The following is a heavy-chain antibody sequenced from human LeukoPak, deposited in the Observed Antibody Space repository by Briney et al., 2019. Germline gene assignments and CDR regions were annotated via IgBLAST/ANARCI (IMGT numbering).Heavy chain of an antibody. J-gene: IGHJ6*03. CDR1: GFTFSNHG. D-gene: IGHD2-2*01. Sequence: GRSLRLSCAASGFTFSNHGMHWVRQAPGKGLEWVSAISGSGGSTYYADSVKGRFTISRDNSKNTLYLQMNSLRAEDTAVYYCAKGFDIVVVPAAQNYYYMDVWGKGTTVTVSS. CDR2: ISGSGGST. CDR3: AKGFDIVVVPAAQNYYYMDV. V-gene: IGHV3-23*01.